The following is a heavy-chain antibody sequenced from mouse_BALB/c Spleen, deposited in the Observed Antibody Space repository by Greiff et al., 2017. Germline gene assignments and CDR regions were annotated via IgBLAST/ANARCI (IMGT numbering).Heavy chain of an antibody. CDR2: ISSGGSYT. CDR1: GFTFSSYA. Sequence: EVQLVEPGGGLVKPGGSLKLSCAASGFTFSSYAMSWVRQSPEKRLEWVAEISSGGSYTYYPDTVTGRFTISRDNAKNTLYLEMSSLRSEDTAMYYCARGGQENYFDYWGQGTTLTVSS. D-gene: IGHD3-2*02. CDR3: ARGGQENYFDY. V-gene: IGHV5-9-4*01. J-gene: IGHJ2*01.